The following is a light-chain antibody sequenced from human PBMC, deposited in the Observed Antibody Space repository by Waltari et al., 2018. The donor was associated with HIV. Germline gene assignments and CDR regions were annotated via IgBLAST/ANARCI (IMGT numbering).Light chain of an antibody. CDR2: ATS. V-gene: IGKV3-15*01. J-gene: IGKJ3*01. CDR1: QSVGDK. CDR3: QHYDNWPPR. Sequence: EIVMTQSPASLSMSLGERATLSCRASQSVGDKLACYYQKPGQAPRLLIYATSTRATGILARFSGSGSGTEFTLTIGSLQPEDFALYYCQHYDNWPPRFGQGTKVDIK.